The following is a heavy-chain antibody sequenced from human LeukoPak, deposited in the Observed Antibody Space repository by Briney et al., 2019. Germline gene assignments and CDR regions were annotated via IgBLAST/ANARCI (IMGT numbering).Heavy chain of an antibody. CDR1: GYRYTSYW. D-gene: IGHD5-18*01. CDR3: ARSDTAVGAYFDY. V-gene: IGHV5-51*01. CDR2: I. J-gene: IGHJ4*02. Sequence: PGESLKISCKGSGYRYTSYWIGWVRQMPGKGLEWMGIIYSPSFQGQVTISADKSITTAYLQWSSLKASDTAMYYCARSDTAVGAYFDYWGQGTPVTVSS.